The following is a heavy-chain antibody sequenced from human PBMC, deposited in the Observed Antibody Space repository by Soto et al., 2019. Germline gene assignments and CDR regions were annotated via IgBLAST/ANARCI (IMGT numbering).Heavy chain of an antibody. J-gene: IGHJ5*02. CDR1: GGSISSGGYY. V-gene: IGHV4-31*03. CDR2: IYYSGST. CDR3: AVEIVVVPAAIHWFDP. Sequence: SETLSLTCTVSGGSISSGGYYWSWIRQHPGKGLEWIGYIYYSGSTYYNPSLKSRVTISVDTSKNQLSLKLSSVTAADTAVYYCAVEIVVVPAAIHWFDPWGQGTLVTVSS. D-gene: IGHD2-2*01.